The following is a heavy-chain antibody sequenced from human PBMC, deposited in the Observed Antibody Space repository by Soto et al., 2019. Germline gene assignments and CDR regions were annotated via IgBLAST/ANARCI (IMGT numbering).Heavy chain of an antibody. Sequence: QVQLVQSGAEVKKPGASVKVSCKASGYTFTSYGISWVRKDPGQGLEWMVWISGYNGNTKYVQKVQGRVTMTTDTSTSTAYMELRSLRSDDTAVYYCARLGYCSSTRCYYYGMDVWGQGTTVTVSS. CDR1: GYTFTSYG. CDR2: ISGYNGNT. V-gene: IGHV1-18*01. D-gene: IGHD2-2*01. CDR3: ARLGYCSSTRCYYYGMDV. J-gene: IGHJ6*02.